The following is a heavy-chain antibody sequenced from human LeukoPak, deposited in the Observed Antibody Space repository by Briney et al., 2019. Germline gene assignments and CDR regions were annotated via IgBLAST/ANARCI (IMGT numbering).Heavy chain of an antibody. CDR2: IYYSGST. D-gene: IGHD6-13*01. CDR3: ARRHPNSSRLSRPMYFDY. CDR1: GGSISSYY. Sequence: SETLSLTCTVSGGSISSYYWSWIRQPPGKGLEWIGYIYYSGSTNYNPSLKSRVTISVDTSKNQFSLKLSSVTAADTAVYYCARRHPNSSRLSRPMYFDYWGQGTLVTVFS. V-gene: IGHV4-59*01. J-gene: IGHJ4*02.